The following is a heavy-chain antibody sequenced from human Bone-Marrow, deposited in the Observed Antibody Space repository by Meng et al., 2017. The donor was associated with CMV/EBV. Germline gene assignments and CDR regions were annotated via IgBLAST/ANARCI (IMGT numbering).Heavy chain of an antibody. D-gene: IGHD5-12*01. CDR3: ATFTLGWLRVFGH. CDR1: GYTFTRYD. V-gene: IGHV1-8*01. Sequence: ASVKVSCTASGYTFTRYDLSWVRQASGQGLEWMGWMNPNSGNTDYAKKFQDRVTMTWNASINTAYMELSRLRSEDTAVYYCATFTLGWLRVFGHWGPGTLVTVSS. J-gene: IGHJ4*02. CDR2: MNPNSGNT.